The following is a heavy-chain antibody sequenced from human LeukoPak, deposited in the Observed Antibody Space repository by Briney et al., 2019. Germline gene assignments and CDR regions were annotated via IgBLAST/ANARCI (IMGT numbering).Heavy chain of an antibody. CDR3: ARDRWSYYFDY. CDR1: GDSVSSNSAA. V-gene: IGHV6-1*01. J-gene: IGHJ4*02. CDR2: TYYRSRWYN. Sequence: SQTLSLTCAISGDSVSSNSAAWNWVTQSPSRGLEWLGRTYYRSRWYNDYAVSVKSRIAIDPDTSKKQFSLQLNSVTPEDTAVYYCARDRWSYYFDYWGQGALVTVSS. D-gene: IGHD6-13*01.